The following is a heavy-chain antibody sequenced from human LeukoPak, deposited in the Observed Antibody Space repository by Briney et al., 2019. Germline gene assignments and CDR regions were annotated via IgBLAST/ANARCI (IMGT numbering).Heavy chain of an antibody. CDR1: GFIFSSYG. CDR3: AKGTDYSSASPFDC. J-gene: IGHJ4*02. CDR2: IRYDESNT. Sequence: QTGGSLRLSCAASGFIFSSYGMNWVRQAPGKGLEWVAFIRYDESNTFYADSVKGRFTISRDNSRNTLYLQMNSLRADDTAVYMCAKGTDYSSASPFDCWGQGTLVTVSS. V-gene: IGHV3-30*02. D-gene: IGHD4-11*01.